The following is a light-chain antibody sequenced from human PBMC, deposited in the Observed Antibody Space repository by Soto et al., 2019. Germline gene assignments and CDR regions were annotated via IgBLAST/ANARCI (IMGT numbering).Light chain of an antibody. CDR3: CSYAGSSTFYV. V-gene: IGLV2-23*02. Sequence: QSALTQPASVSGSPGQSITISCTGTSSDVGSYNLISWYQQYPDKAPKLMIYEVSKRPSGVSNRFSGSKSGNTASLTLSGLQAEDEADYYCCSYAGSSTFYVFGSGTKVTVL. CDR1: SSDVGSYNL. CDR2: EVS. J-gene: IGLJ1*01.